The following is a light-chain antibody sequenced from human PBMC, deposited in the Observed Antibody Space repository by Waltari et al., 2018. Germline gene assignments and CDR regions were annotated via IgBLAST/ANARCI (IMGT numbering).Light chain of an antibody. Sequence: QSVLTQPPSVSAAPGQRVTISCSASSSAGGNNYVSWYQQLPGTAPKILIYDNHERPSGIPDRFSGSKSGMSATLVITGLQTGDEADYYCGAWDSRLSVWVFGGGTKLTVL. J-gene: IGLJ3*02. CDR3: GAWDSRLSVWV. V-gene: IGLV1-51*01. CDR2: DNH. CDR1: SSAGGNNY.